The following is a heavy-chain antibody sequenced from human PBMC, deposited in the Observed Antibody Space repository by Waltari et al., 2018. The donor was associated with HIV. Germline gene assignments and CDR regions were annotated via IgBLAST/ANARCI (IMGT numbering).Heavy chain of an antibody. Sequence: QLQLQESGPGLVKPSETLSLTCTVSAVSIPDSSGDYHWGRIRQPPGKELEWIGNIHYSGNTFYNPSLRSRVTISADKSKNQFSLKLRSVTAADTAVYFCMRHRGYFPPDYWGQGTLVTVSS. V-gene: IGHV4-39*01. CDR2: IHYSGNT. CDR1: AVSIPDSSGDYH. D-gene: IGHD1-26*01. CDR3: MRHRGYFPPDY. J-gene: IGHJ4*02.